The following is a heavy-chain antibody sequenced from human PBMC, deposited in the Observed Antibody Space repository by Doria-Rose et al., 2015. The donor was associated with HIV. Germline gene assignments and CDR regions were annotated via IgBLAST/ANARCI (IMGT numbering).Heavy chain of an antibody. CDR1: GGSISSYY. CDR2: ICSSGST. Sequence: ETLSLTCTVSGGSISSYYWNWIRQPPGKGLEWIGYICSSGSTHYNSSLKSRVTISIDTSKNQFSLKLSSVTAADTAVYYCARFRPSRGIYYSLDVWGKGTTATVSS. V-gene: IGHV4-4*09. D-gene: IGHD3-10*01. J-gene: IGHJ6*03. CDR3: ARFRPSRGIYYSLDV.